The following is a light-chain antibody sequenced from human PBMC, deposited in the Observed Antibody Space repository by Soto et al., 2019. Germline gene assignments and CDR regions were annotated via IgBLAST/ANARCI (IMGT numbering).Light chain of an antibody. J-gene: IGKJ1*01. Sequence: EIVMTQSPATLSVSPGGRATLSFSASQSISGTLAWYQQKPGQAPRLLIYGASTRATGIPARFSGSGSGTEFTLTINSLQSEDFAVYYCRQYNNWPRTFGQGTKVDIK. V-gene: IGKV3-15*01. CDR1: QSISGT. CDR3: RQYNNWPRT. CDR2: GAS.